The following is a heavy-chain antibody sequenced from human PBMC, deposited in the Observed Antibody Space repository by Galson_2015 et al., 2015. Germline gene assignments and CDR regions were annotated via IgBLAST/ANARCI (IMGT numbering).Heavy chain of an antibody. Sequence: SVKVSCKAPGYTFTSYAMHWVRQAPGQRLEWIGWINAGNGNTKYSQKFQGRVTITRDTSASTAYMELSSLRSEDTAVYYCARGSTGGELDYWGQGTLVTVSS. V-gene: IGHV1-3*01. J-gene: IGHJ4*02. CDR2: INAGNGNT. D-gene: IGHD2-8*02. CDR3: ARGSTGGELDY. CDR1: GYTFTSYA.